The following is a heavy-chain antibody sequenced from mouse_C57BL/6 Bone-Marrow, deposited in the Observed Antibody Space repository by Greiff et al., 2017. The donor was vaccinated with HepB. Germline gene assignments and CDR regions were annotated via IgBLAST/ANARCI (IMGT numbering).Heavy chain of an antibody. CDR3: ASLYGYDEDGNWYFDV. D-gene: IGHD2-2*01. CDR2: IYPGDGDT. V-gene: IGHV1-82*01. Sequence: QVQLQQSGPELVKPGASVKISCKASGYAFSSSWMNWVKQRPGKGLEWIGRIYPGDGDTNYNGKFKGKATLTADNSSSTAYMQLSSLTSEDSAVYFCASLYGYDEDGNWYFDVWGTGTTVTVSS. J-gene: IGHJ1*03. CDR1: GYAFSSSW.